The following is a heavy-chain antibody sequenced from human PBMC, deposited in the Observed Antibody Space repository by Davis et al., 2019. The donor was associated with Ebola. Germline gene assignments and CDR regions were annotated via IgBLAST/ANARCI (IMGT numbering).Heavy chain of an antibody. D-gene: IGHD3-3*01. CDR1: TFTFKNDW. V-gene: IGHV3-74*01. CDR2: INGDGTSR. CDR3: ARENDFWSNFYARAFVH. Sequence: GESLKLSCEASTFTFKNDWMHWVRQSPGKGLVWVARINGDGTSRSYADSVKGRFTISRDNAKKTLTLEMDSLKVEDTAMYYCARENDFWSNFYARAFVHWGQGTLVTVSS. J-gene: IGHJ4*02.